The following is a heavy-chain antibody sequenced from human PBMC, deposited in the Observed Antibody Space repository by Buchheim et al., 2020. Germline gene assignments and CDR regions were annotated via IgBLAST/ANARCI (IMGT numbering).Heavy chain of an antibody. CDR1: GFTFTSAW. CDR3: TRGSIAYGTLDN. Sequence: EVQLVDSGGALVKPGGSLRLSCVASGFTFTSAWMTWVRQAPGEGLEWVGRIKSKSDGGTTDYAAPVNGRFIISRDDSKHTLYLQMNSLMTEDTGVYYCTRGSIAYGTLDNWGQGTL. V-gene: IGHV3-15*02. CDR2: IKSKSDGGTT. D-gene: IGHD4-17*01. J-gene: IGHJ4*02.